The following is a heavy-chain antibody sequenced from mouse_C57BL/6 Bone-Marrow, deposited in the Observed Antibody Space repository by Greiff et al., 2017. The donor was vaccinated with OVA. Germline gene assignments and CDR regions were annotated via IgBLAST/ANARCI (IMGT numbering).Heavy chain of an antibody. CDR1: GYTFTGYW. V-gene: IGHV1-9*01. J-gene: IGHJ2*01. D-gene: IGHD2-3*01. Sequence: VQLQQSGAELMKPGASVKLSCKATGYTFTGYWIEWVKQRPGHGLEWIGEILPGSGSTKYNEKFKGTATFTAATSTNTSYMQLSSLTTEDSSIYYCARWRLLSYFDYWGQGTTLTVSS. CDR3: ARWRLLSYFDY. CDR2: ILPGSGST.